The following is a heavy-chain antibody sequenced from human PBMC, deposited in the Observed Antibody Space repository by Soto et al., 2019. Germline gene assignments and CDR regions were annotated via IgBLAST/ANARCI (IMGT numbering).Heavy chain of an antibody. V-gene: IGHV4-59*01. D-gene: IGHD3-10*01. Sequence: PSETLSLTCTVSGGSISSYYGSWIRQPPGKGLEWIGYIYYSGSTNYNPSLKRRVTLSVDTSKNQFSLKLSSVTAADTAVYYCARETYYYGSGSYFPRSMDVWGKGTTVTVPQ. J-gene: IGHJ6*04. CDR2: IYYSGST. CDR3: ARETYYYGSGSYFPRSMDV. CDR1: GGSISSYY.